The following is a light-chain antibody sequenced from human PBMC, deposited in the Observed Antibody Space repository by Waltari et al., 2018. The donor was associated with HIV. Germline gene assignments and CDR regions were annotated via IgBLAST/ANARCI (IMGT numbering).Light chain of an antibody. V-gene: IGLV2-14*03. CDR2: EVN. J-gene: IGLJ2*01. CDR3: SSYTATKILV. CDR1: NSDIGTYNS. Sequence: QSALTQPASVSGSPGQSITISCTGTNSDIGTYNSVSWYQQPSGKAPRLLISEVNNRPSGVSNRFSGSKAGNTASLSISGLQAEDEGKYYCSSYTATKILVFGGGTDVTVL.